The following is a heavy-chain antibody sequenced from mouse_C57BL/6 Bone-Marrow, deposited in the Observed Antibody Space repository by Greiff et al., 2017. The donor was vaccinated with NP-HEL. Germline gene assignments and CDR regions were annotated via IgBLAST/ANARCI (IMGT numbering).Heavy chain of an antibody. D-gene: IGHD2-3*01. V-gene: IGHV1-81*01. J-gene: IGHJ3*01. CDR3: EDGYYGAY. CDR1: GYTFTSYG. CDR2: IYPRSGNT. Sequence: VKLMESGAELARPGASVKLSCKASGYTFTSYGISWVKQRTGQGLEWIGEIYPRSGNTYYNEKFKGKATLTADKSSSTAYMELRSLTSEDSAVYFCEDGYYGAYWGQGTLVTVSA.